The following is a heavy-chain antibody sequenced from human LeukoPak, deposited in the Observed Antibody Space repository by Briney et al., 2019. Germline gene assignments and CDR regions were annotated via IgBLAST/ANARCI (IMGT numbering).Heavy chain of an antibody. Sequence: SETLSLTCTVSGGSISSGDYYWSWVRQPPGKGLEWIGEIYHSGSTNYNPSLKSRVTISVDKYKNQFSLKLSSVTAADTAVYYCASFSGSHPFAFDIWGQGTMVTVSS. CDR3: ASFSGSHPFAFDI. D-gene: IGHD1-26*01. J-gene: IGHJ3*02. CDR1: GGSISSGDYY. CDR2: IYHSGST. V-gene: IGHV4-4*02.